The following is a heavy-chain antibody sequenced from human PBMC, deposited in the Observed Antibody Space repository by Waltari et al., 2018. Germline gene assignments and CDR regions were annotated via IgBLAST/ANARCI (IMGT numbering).Heavy chain of an antibody. CDR1: GDSMSRNDC. CDR3: ARDRGRGLYLDS. J-gene: IGHJ4*02. D-gene: IGHD2-15*01. CDR2: VRGDGRT. V-gene: IGHV4-4*02. Sequence: QLQESGPGLVKPSGTLSLTCVVSGDSMSRNDCWSSVRQSPGKGLEWIRQVRGDGRTNYTPAFASRVIMSLDTSLNPFSLKILSATAADTGVYYCARDRGRGLYLDSWGQGTLVTVSP.